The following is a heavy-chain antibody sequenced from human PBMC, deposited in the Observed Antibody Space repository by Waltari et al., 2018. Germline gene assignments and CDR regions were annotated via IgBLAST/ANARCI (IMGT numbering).Heavy chain of an antibody. CDR2: IVPVFGST. CDR3: ARGETYDLYALHV. Sequence: QVQLMQSGAEVKQPGSSVKVSCKVSGGSFSDYAISWVRQAPGEGLEWMGGIVPVFGSTKYAQKFQARVKITADESTDTAYMDLGGLGSEDTAIYYCARGETYDLYALHVWGQGTLVTVSS. J-gene: IGHJ3*01. CDR1: GGSFSDYA. D-gene: IGHD3-3*01. V-gene: IGHV1-69*01.